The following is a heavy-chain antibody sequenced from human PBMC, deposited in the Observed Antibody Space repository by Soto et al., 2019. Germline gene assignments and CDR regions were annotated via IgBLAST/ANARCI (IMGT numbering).Heavy chain of an antibody. CDR3: AGAVSDFDVRRYRTSYFDQ. Sequence: SETLSLTCTVSGASVSTGVYYWTWIRQHPGKGLEWLGYIDNSGSTYYNPSLTGRVDISVDTSKNEFSLNLQSLTAADTAFYYCAGAVSDFDVRRYRTSYFDQWGQGILVTVSS. V-gene: IGHV4-31*03. D-gene: IGHD3-10*02. CDR2: IDNSGST. J-gene: IGHJ4*02. CDR1: GASVSTGVYY.